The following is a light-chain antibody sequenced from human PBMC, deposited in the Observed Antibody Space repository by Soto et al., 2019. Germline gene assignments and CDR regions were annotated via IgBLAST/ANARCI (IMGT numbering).Light chain of an antibody. J-gene: IGKJ4*01. Sequence: EIVMTQSPATLSVSPGERATLSCRASQSVSSNLAWYQQKPGQAPRLLIYGASTRATGIPVRFSGSGSGTEFTLSISSLQSEDFAVYYCQQYNNWPLTFGGVTKVEI. CDR3: QQYNNWPLT. V-gene: IGKV3-15*01. CDR2: GAS. CDR1: QSVSSN.